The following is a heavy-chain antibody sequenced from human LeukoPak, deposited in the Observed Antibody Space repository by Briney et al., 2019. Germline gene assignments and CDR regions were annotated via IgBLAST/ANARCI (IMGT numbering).Heavy chain of an antibody. J-gene: IGHJ4*02. V-gene: IGHV1-2*02. CDR2: INPNSGGT. CDR1: GYTFTGYY. D-gene: IGHD2-15*01. Sequence: ASVKVSCKASGYTFTGYYMHWVRQAPGQGLEWMGWINPNSGGTNYAQKFQGRVTMTRDTSISTAYMELSRLRSDDTAVYYCARDFKRIAATSFGLDYWGRGTLVTVSS. CDR3: ARDFKRIAATSFGLDY.